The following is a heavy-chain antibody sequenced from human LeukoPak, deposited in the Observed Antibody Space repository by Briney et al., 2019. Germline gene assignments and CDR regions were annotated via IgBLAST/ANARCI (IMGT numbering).Heavy chain of an antibody. J-gene: IGHJ2*01. CDR2: ISTSGSTI. CDR1: GFTFSSYE. Sequence: PGGSLRLSCAASGFTFSSYEMNWVRQAPGKGLDWVSYISTSGSTIYYADSVKGRFTISRDNAKNSLYLQMNSLRAEDTAMYYCAGSDTIGYLPREWDYWYFDLWGRGTLVTVSS. CDR3: AGSDTIGYLPREWDYWYFDL. D-gene: IGHD5-18*01. V-gene: IGHV3-48*03.